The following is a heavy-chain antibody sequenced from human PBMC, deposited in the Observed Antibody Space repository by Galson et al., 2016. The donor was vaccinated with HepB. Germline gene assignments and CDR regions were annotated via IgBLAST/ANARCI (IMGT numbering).Heavy chain of an antibody. CDR3: AKRYCSGGSCYHVDH. CDR2: ISGSGGST. D-gene: IGHD2-15*01. Sequence: SLRLSCAASGFTFINYAMTWVRRAPGKGLEWVSSISGSGGSTYYADSVKGRFTISRDNSKNTLYLQMNSLRAEDTAVYYCAKRYCSGGSCYHVDHWGQGTLVTVSS. V-gene: IGHV3-23*01. J-gene: IGHJ5*02. CDR1: GFTFINYA.